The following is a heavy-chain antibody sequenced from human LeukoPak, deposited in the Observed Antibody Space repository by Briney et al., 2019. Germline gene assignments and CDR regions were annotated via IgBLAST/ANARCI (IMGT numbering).Heavy chain of an antibody. CDR3: ASAPYNWNDGGYFDY. Sequence: GSSVKVSCKASGGTFSSYAISWVRQAPGQGLEWMGGIIPIFGTANYAQKFQGRVTITADESTSTAYMELSSLRAEDTAVYYCASAPYNWNDGGYFDYWGQGTLVTVSS. D-gene: IGHD1-20*01. CDR1: GGTFSSYA. J-gene: IGHJ4*02. V-gene: IGHV1-69*01. CDR2: IIPIFGTA.